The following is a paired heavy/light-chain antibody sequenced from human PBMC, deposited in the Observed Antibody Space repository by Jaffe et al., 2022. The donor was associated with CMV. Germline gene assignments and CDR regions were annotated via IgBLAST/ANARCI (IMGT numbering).Light chain of an antibody. CDR1: KLGDKY. V-gene: IGLV3-1*01. CDR2: QDS. J-gene: IGLJ1*01. Sequence: SYELTQPPSVSVSPGQTASITCSGDKLGDKYACWYQQKPGQSPVLVIYQDSKRPSGIPERFSGSNSGNTATLTISGTQAMDEADYYCQAWDSSTALFGTGTKVTVL. CDR3: QAWDSSTAL.
Heavy chain of an antibody. J-gene: IGHJ3*02. D-gene: IGHD3-10*01. CDR1: GYTFTSYG. CDR3: AREPYGSGPLKDAFDI. Sequence: QVQLVQSGAEVKKPGASVKVSCKASGYTFTSYGISWVRQAPGQGLEWMGWISAYNGNTNYAQKLQGRVTMTTDTSTSTAYMELRSLRSDDTAVYYCAREPYGSGPLKDAFDIWGQGTMVTVSS. V-gene: IGHV1-18*04. CDR2: ISAYNGNT.